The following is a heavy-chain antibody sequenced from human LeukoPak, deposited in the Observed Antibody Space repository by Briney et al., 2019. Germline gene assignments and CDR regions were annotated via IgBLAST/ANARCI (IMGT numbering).Heavy chain of an antibody. CDR3: AVVGADAFDI. J-gene: IGHJ3*02. Sequence: KTGGSLRLSCAASGFTFSSYSMNWVRQAPGRGLEWVSSISSSSSYIYYADSVKGRSTISRDNAKNSLYLQMNSLRAEDTAVYYCAVVGADAFDIWGQGTMVTVSS. CDR1: GFTFSSYS. D-gene: IGHD1-26*01. V-gene: IGHV3-21*01. CDR2: ISSSSSYI.